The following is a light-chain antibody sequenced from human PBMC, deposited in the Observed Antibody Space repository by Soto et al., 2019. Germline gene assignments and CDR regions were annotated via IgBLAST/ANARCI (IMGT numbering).Light chain of an antibody. CDR2: EVT. V-gene: IGLV2-14*01. CDR3: SSYTSNTPPV. Sequence: QSALAQPSAVSGSPGQSITISCTGTSTDVGGYNYVSWYQHHSGKAPKLLIDEVTNRPSVISNRFSGSKSGNTASLTISGLQAEDEADYYCSSYTSNTPPVFGTGTKVTVL. J-gene: IGLJ1*01. CDR1: STDVGGYNY.